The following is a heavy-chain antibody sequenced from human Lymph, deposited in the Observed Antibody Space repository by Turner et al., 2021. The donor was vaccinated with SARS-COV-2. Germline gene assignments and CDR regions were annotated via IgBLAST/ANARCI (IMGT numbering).Heavy chain of an antibody. Sequence: QVQLVQSGAEVKKPGSSVKVSCKASGGTFSSYAISWVRQAPGQGLEWMGGSIQMLDIANYAQKFQGRVTITADKSTSTAYMELSSLRSEDTAVYYCARDVTGPLGYWGQGTLVTVSS. CDR3: ARDVTGPLGY. V-gene: IGHV1-69*10. CDR1: GGTFSSYA. J-gene: IGHJ4*02. CDR2: SIQMLDIA. D-gene: IGHD1-20*01.